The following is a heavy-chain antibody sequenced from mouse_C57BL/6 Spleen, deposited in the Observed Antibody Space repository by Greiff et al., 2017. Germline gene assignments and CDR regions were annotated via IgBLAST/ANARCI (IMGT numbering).Heavy chain of an antibody. Sequence: QVQLQQPGAELVKPGASVKMSCKASGYTFTRYWITWVKQRPGHGLAWIGAIYPGSGSTNYTEKFKSKATLTVDTSSSTAYMQLSSLTSEDSAVYYGARRLGSSSWYFDVWGTGTTVTVSS. V-gene: IGHV1-55*01. CDR2: IYPGSGST. CDR3: ARRLGSSSWYFDV. D-gene: IGHD1-1*01. J-gene: IGHJ1*03. CDR1: GYTFTRYW.